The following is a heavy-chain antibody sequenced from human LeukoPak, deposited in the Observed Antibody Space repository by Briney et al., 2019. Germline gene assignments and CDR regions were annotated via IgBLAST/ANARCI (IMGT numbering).Heavy chain of an antibody. CDR3: ARVGAVRLRQVFDY. CDR1: GFTFSSYW. D-gene: IGHD4-17*01. CDR2: IKQGGSEK. V-gene: IGHV3-7*01. J-gene: IGHJ4*02. Sequence: GGSLRLPCAASGFTFSSYWMSWVRQAPGKGLEWVATIKQGGSEKYYVDSVKGRFTISRDNAKNSLYLQMNSLRAEDTAVYYCARVGAVRLRQVFDYWGQGTLVTVSS.